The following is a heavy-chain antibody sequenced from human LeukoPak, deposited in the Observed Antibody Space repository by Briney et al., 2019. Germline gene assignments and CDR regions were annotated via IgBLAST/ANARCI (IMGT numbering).Heavy chain of an antibody. CDR3: AKSVAIYFYYGLDV. V-gene: IGHV3-23*01. J-gene: IGHJ6*02. CDR1: GFTFSSYA. CDR2: ISGSGGST. D-gene: IGHD3-3*01. Sequence: QTGGSLRLSCAASGFTFSSYAMSWVRQTPGKGLEWVSAISGSGGSTYYADSVKGRFTISRDNSKNTLFLQMYSLRAEDTAPYYCAKSVAIYFYYGLDVWGQGTTVAVSS.